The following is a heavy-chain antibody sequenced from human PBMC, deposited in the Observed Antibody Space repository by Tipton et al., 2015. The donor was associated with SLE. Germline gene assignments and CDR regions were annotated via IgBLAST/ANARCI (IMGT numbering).Heavy chain of an antibody. D-gene: IGHD2-15*01. Sequence: SLRLSCTGSGFLFGDYAMSWVRQAPGKGLVWVGFIRSRPYGATTEYAASVKGRFTISRDDSKSIAYLQMDSLKTEDTAVYYCARGPLGCCSCSSCSFDYWGQGTLVTVSS. CDR1: GFLFGDYA. J-gene: IGHJ4*02. CDR2: IRSRPYGATT. CDR3: ARGPLGCCSCSSCSFDY. V-gene: IGHV3-49*04.